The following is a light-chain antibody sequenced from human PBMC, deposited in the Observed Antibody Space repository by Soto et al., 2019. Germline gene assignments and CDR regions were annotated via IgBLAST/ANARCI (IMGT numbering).Light chain of an antibody. V-gene: IGLV2-18*02. CDR2: DVT. CDR1: SSDVGSNNR. Sequence: QSVLTQPPSVSGSPGQSVAISCSGSSSDVGSNNRVSWYQQSPGTATKLLIYDVTNRPSGVPDRFSGSKSGNTASLTISGLQAEDEADYYCSSFTTSNTYVFGTGTKVTVL. J-gene: IGLJ1*01. CDR3: SSFTTSNTYV.